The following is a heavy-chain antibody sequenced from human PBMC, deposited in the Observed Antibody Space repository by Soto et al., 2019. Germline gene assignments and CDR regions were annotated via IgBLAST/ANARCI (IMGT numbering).Heavy chain of an antibody. V-gene: IGHV1-69*13. J-gene: IGHJ3*02. CDR3: ARAEGGQLTDAFDI. CDR2: IIPIFGTA. Sequence: SVKVSCKASGGTFSSYAISWVRQAPGQGLEWMGGIIPIFGTANYAQKFQGRVTITADESTSTAYMELSSLRSEDTAVYYCARAEGGQLTDAFDIWGQGTMVTVSS. D-gene: IGHD5-18*01. CDR1: GGTFSSYA.